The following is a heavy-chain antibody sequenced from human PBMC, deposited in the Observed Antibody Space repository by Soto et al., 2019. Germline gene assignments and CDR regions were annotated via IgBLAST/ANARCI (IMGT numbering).Heavy chain of an antibody. CDR3: ARGGRIVDTGIGYYYYHAMDV. CDR2: FNPTGDTA. D-gene: IGHD5-18*01. Sequence: QVQLVQSGAEVKKPGASVKASCKASGYTFTSYYIHWVRQAPGQGLEWMGIFNPTGDTASYAQKLQGRVTMTRDTSTGTAYMELGSRRSEDTAVYYCARGGRIVDTGIGYYYYHAMDVWGQGTTVTVS. CDR1: GYTFTSYY. V-gene: IGHV1-46*01. J-gene: IGHJ6*02.